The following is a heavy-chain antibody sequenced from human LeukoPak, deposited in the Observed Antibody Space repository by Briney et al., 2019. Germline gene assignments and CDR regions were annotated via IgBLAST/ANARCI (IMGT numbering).Heavy chain of an antibody. CDR3: AKPTYCSGGSCYDAFDI. V-gene: IGHV3-23*01. Sequence: GGSLRLSCAASGFTFSSYAMSWVRQAPGKGLEWVSAISGSGGSTYYADSVKGRFTISRDNSKNTLYLQMSSLRAEDTAVYYCAKPTYCSGGSCYDAFDIWGQGTMVTVSS. J-gene: IGHJ3*02. CDR2: ISGSGGST. CDR1: GFTFSSYA. D-gene: IGHD2-15*01.